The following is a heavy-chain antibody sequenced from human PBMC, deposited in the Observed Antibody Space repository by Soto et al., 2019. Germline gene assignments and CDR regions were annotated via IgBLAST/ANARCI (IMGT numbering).Heavy chain of an antibody. J-gene: IGHJ6*02. V-gene: IGHV3-30-3*01. CDR2: ISYDGSDK. CDR3: ATGRMWEHSYGMDV. CDR1: GFTLSGYV. Sequence: GGSLRRSCAASGFTLSGYVLHWVRQAPGKGLEWVALISYDGSDKNYGDSVKGRFTISRDNSKYTLYLQMDSLRTEDRAMYYCATGRMWEHSYGMDVWGQGTTVTVSS. D-gene: IGHD1-26*01.